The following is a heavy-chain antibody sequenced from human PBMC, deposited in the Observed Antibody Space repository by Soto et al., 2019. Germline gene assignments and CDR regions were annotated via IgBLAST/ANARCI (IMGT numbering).Heavy chain of an antibody. CDR3: AVGGSLLHNFQH. V-gene: IGHV4-31*03. CDR1: GGSISSGGYY. J-gene: IGHJ1*01. CDR2: IYYSGST. D-gene: IGHD2-21*01. Sequence: PSETLSLTCTVSGGSISSGGYYWSWIRQHPGKGLEWIGYIYYSGSTYYNPSLKSRVTISVDTSKNQFSLKLSSVTAADTAVYYCAVGGSLLHNFQHWGQGNLVTVSS.